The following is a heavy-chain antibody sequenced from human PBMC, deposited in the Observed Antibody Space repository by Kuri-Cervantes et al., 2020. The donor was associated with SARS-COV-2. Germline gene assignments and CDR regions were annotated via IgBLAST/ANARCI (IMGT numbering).Heavy chain of an antibody. V-gene: IGHV3-74*01. J-gene: IGHJ6*03. Sequence: GESLKISCAASGFTFRIYWMYWVRQVPGRGLEWVARIHKDGSDTIYPDSVEGRFTISRDNAKNTLSLQMNSLSAEDTAVYFCARVETSHYSSYYMDVWGKGTTVTVSS. CDR1: GFTFRIYW. CDR3: ARVETSHYSSYYMDV. CDR2: IHKDGSDT.